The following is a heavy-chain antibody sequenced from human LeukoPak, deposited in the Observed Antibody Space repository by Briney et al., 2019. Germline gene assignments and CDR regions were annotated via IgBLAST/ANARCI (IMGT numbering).Heavy chain of an antibody. Sequence: GGSLRLSCAASGFTFSSNYMSWVRQAPGKGLEWVSVIYSGGSTYYADSVKGRFTISRDNSKNTLYLQMNSLRAEDTAVYYCARGDYGDNAVDYWGQGTLVTVSS. CDR3: ARGDYGDNAVDY. V-gene: IGHV3-53*01. CDR1: GFTFSSNY. J-gene: IGHJ4*02. CDR2: IYSGGST. D-gene: IGHD4-17*01.